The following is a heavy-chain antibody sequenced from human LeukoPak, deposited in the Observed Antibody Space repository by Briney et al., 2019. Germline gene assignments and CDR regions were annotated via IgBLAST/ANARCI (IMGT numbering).Heavy chain of an antibody. D-gene: IGHD2/OR15-2a*01. J-gene: IGHJ4*02. V-gene: IGHV3-48*01. CDR1: GFSFSSYS. CDR2: ISGDGNDK. CDR3: ARDYVYAFDY. Sequence: GGSLRLSCAASGFSFSSYSINWVRQAPGKGLEWVSYISGDGNDKDYTDSVKGRFTISRDNAKNSLYLQMNSLRAEDTAVYFCARDYVYAFDYWGQGTLVTVSS.